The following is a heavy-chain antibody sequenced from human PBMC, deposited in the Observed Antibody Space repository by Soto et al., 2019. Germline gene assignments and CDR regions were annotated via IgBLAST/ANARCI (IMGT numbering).Heavy chain of an antibody. J-gene: IGHJ5*02. V-gene: IGHV1-3*01. CDR2: INAGNGNT. CDR1: GYTFTSYA. CDR3: ARGFAGPWGWFDP. D-gene: IGHD7-27*01. Sequence: QVQLVQSGAEVKKPGASVKVSCKASGYTFTSYAMHWVRQAPGQRLEWMGWINAGNGNTKYSQKFQGRVTITRDTPASTAYMELSSLRSEDTAVYSCARGFAGPWGWFDPWGQGTLVTVSS.